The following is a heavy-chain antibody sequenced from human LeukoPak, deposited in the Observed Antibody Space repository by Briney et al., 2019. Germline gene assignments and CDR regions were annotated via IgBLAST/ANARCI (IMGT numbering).Heavy chain of an antibody. CDR1: GFTFSSYG. J-gene: IGHJ3*02. D-gene: IGHD3-22*01. CDR3: AKGDHYYDSSGYRPPDI. CDR2: IRYDGSNK. V-gene: IGHV3-30*02. Sequence: PGGSLRLSCAASGFTFSSYGMHWVRQAPGKGLEWVAFIRYDGSNKYCADSVKGRFTISRDNSKNTLYLQMNSLRAEDTAVYYCAKGDHYYDSSGYRPPDIWGQGTMVTVSS.